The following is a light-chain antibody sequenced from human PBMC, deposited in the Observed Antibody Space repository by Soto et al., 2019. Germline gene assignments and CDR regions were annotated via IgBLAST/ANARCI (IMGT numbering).Light chain of an antibody. CDR1: QSVSSN. V-gene: IGKV3-15*01. CDR3: QQYDDWPET. J-gene: IGKJ1*01. Sequence: EKVMTQSPATLSVSPGERATLSCRASQSVSSNLAWYQQKPGQAPRLLIYDASTRATGIPARFSGSGSGTEFTLTISSLQSEDLAVYYCQQYDDWPETFGQGTKVDSK. CDR2: DAS.